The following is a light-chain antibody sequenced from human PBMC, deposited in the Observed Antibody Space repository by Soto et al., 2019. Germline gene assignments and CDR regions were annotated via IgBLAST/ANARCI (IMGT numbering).Light chain of an antibody. V-gene: IGKV3-11*01. CDR1: QSVSSY. CDR2: DAS. CDR3: QQRNNGYT. Sequence: EIVLTQSPATLSLSPGERATLSCRASQSVSSYLAWYQQKPGQAPTLLIFDASKTATGIPARFSGSGSGTDFTLPISSLERQDFAVYYCQQRNNGYTFGQGTKLEIK. J-gene: IGKJ2*01.